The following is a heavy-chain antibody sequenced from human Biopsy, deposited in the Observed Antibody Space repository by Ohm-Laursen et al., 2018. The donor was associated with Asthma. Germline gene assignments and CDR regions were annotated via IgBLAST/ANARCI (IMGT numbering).Heavy chain of an antibody. D-gene: IGHD2-2*01. CDR3: ARGPEYVRSSGALDY. J-gene: IGHJ4*02. V-gene: IGHV1-69*13. Sequence: SVKVSCKASGDSFSNYAISWVRQAPGQGLEWMGRIIPIFGPTNYAQKFQGRVTISADDSTSTAYMELSSLSSEDTALYYCARGPEYVRSSGALDYWGQGTLVTVSS. CDR1: GDSFSNYA. CDR2: IIPIFGPT.